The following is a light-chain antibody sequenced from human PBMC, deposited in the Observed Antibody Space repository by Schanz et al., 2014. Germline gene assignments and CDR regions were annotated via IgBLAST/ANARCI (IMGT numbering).Light chain of an antibody. CDR3: SSYAGSRGVV. CDR1: SSDVGGYNY. V-gene: IGLV2-8*01. J-gene: IGLJ2*01. CDR2: DVN. Sequence: QSALTQPPSASGSPGQSVTISCTGTSSDVGGYNYVSWYQQHPGKAPKLMIFDVNQRPSGVPDRFSGSKSGNTASLTVSGLQAEDEGDYYCSSYAGSRGVVFGGGTKLTVL.